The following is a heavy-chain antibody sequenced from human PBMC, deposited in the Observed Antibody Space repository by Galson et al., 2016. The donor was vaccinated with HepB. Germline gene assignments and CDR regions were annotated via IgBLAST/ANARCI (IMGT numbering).Heavy chain of an antibody. D-gene: IGHD1-26*01. CDR1: GGSISSSNYY. CDR3: ARLPGVWEDGMDV. CDR2: VYYTGST. J-gene: IGHJ6*02. Sequence: ETLSLTCTVSGGSISSSNYYWGWIRQPPGRGLEWIGSVYYTGSTYYNPALNSRVTVSVDTSKKFSLKLTSLTAADTAVYYCARLPGVWEDGMDVWGQGTTITVS. V-gene: IGHV4-39*01.